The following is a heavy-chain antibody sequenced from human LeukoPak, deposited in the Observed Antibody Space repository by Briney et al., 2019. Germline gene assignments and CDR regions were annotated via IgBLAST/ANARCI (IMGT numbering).Heavy chain of an antibody. Sequence: ASVKVSCKASGYTFTGYYMHWVRQAPGQGLEWMGWINPNSGGTNYAQKFQGWVTMTRDTSISTAYMELSRLRSDDTAVYYCAREEVDTAMESRAFDIWGQGTMVTVSS. D-gene: IGHD5-18*01. CDR2: INPNSGGT. V-gene: IGHV1-2*04. CDR1: GYTFTGYY. CDR3: AREEVDTAMESRAFDI. J-gene: IGHJ3*02.